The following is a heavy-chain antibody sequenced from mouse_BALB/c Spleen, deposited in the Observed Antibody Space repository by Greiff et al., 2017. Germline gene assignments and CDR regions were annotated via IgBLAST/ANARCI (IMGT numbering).Heavy chain of an antibody. V-gene: IGHV2-9*02. CDR2: IWAGGST. CDR1: GFSLTSYG. Sequence: VKVVESGPGLVAPSQSLSITCTVSGFSLTSYGVHWVRQPPGKGLEWLGVIWAGGSTTYNSALMSRLSISKDNSKSQVFLKMNSLQADDTAMYYCARRDDEALDYWGQGTSVTVSS. J-gene: IGHJ4*01. D-gene: IGHD2-12*01. CDR3: ARRDDEALDY.